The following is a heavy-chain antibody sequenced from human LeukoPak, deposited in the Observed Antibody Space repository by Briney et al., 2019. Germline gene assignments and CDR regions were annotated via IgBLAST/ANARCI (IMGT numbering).Heavy chain of an antibody. J-gene: IGHJ4*02. V-gene: IGHV4-30-2*01. CDR1: GGSISSGGYY. CDR2: IYHSGST. CDR3: ARLNTVTTRYFDY. Sequence: SETLSLTCTVSGGSISSGGYYWSWIRQPPGKGLEWIGYIYHSGSTYYNPSLKSRVTISVDRSKNQFSLKLSSVTAADTAVYYCARLNTVTTRYFDYWGQGTLVTVSS. D-gene: IGHD4-17*01.